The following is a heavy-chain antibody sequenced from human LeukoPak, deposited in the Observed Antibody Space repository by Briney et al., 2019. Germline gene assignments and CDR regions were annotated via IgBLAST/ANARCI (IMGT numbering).Heavy chain of an antibody. V-gene: IGHV4-34*01. Sequence: SETLSLTCAVYGGSFRDYYWSWIRQPPGKGLEWIGEINHSGSTNYNPSLKSRVTISLDASKNQFSLKLTSVTAADTAVYYCAKAPYLSTGSWGQGILVADSS. J-gene: IGHJ3*01. CDR1: GGSFRDYY. CDR2: INHSGST. D-gene: IGHD3-22*01. CDR3: AKAPYLSTGS.